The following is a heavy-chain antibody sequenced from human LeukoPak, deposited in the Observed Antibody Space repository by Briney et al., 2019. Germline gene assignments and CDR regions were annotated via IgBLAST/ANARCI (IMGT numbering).Heavy chain of an antibody. CDR1: GFTFSSYA. Sequence: GGSLRLSCTASGFTFSSYAMSCVRQAPGKGLEWVSGMKGRFTISRDNSKNTLYLQMKSLRAEDTAVYYCARLVWLDRNFDYWGQGTLLTVSS. V-gene: IGHV3-23*01. CDR3: ARLVWLDRNFDY. D-gene: IGHD6-19*01. J-gene: IGHJ4*02.